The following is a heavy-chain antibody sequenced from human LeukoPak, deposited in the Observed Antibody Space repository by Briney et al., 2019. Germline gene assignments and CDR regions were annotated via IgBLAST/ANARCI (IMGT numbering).Heavy chain of an antibody. J-gene: IGHJ4*02. Sequence: GGSLRLSCAASGFTFSSYWMSWVRQAPGKGLEWVANIKQDGSEKYYVDSVKGRFTISGDNAKNSLYLQMNSLRAEDTAVYYCAREFARLGYCSSTSCYNRWYSSSSASPDYWGQGTLVTVSS. D-gene: IGHD2-2*02. CDR1: GFTFSSYW. CDR2: IKQDGSEK. V-gene: IGHV3-7*01. CDR3: AREFARLGYCSSTSCYNRWYSSSSASPDY.